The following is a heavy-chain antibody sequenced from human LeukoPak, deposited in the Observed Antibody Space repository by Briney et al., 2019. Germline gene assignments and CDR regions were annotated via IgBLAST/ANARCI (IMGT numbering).Heavy chain of an antibody. CDR3: ARGPIVGPTKGFDP. J-gene: IGHJ5*02. Sequence: GGSLRLSCAASGFIVSSNYMSWVRHAPGEGLEWVSVIYSGGATYYADSVKGRFTISRDNSKNMLYLQMNSLRAEDTAVYYCARGPIVGPTKGFDPWGQGNLVTVSS. CDR1: GFIVSSNY. D-gene: IGHD1-26*01. V-gene: IGHV3-53*01. CDR2: IYSGGAT.